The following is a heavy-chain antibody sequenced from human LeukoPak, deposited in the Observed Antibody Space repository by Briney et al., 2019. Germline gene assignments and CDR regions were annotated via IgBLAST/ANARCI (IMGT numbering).Heavy chain of an antibody. CDR1: GYSFTSYW. J-gene: IGHJ6*02. CDR3: AISFGVYSSSSYFYYSYGMDV. Sequence: GESLKISCKGSGYSFTSYWIGWVRQMPGKGLEWTGIIYPGDSDTRYSPSFQGQVTISADKSISTAYLQWSSLKASDTAMYYCAISFGVYSSSSYFYYSYGMDVWGQGTTVTVSS. CDR2: IYPGDSDT. V-gene: IGHV5-51*01. D-gene: IGHD6-13*01.